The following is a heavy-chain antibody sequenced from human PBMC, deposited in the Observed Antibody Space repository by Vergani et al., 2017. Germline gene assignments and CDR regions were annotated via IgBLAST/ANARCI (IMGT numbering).Heavy chain of an antibody. J-gene: IGHJ6*02. Sequence: QMQLVQSGPEVKKPGTSVKVSCKASGFTFTSSAMQWVRQARGQRLEWIGWIVVGSGNTNYAQKFQERVTITRDMSTSTAYMELSSLRSEDTAVYYCAASGISYYDFWSGYPLGMDVWGQGTTVTVSS. CDR3: AASGISYYDFWSGYPLGMDV. CDR2: IVVGSGNT. D-gene: IGHD3-3*01. V-gene: IGHV1-58*02. CDR1: GFTFTSSA.